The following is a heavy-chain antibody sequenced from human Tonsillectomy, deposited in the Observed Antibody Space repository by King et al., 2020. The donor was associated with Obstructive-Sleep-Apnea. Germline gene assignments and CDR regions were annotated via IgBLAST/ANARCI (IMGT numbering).Heavy chain of an antibody. CDR3: ASSWDVGIAEPVGY. V-gene: IGHV1-2*02. CDR1: GYTFTGYY. Sequence: AQLVQSGAEVKKPGASVKVSCKASGYTFTGYYMHWVRQAPGQGLEWMGWVNPNSVGTNYAQKFQGRFIMTRDTSISTAYMELSRLRSDDTAVYFCASSWDVGIAEPVGYWGQGTLVTVSS. J-gene: IGHJ4*02. D-gene: IGHD6-13*01. CDR2: VNPNSVGT.